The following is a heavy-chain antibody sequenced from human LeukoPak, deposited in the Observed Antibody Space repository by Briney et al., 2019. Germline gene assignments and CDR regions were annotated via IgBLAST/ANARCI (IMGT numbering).Heavy chain of an antibody. V-gene: IGHV1-2*02. CDR2: INPNSGGT. J-gene: IGHJ4*02. Sequence: GASVKVSCKASGDTFTVFYMQWVRQAPGQGLEWMGWINPNSGGTYSAQKFQGRVTMTRDTSTSTAYMELRSLRSDDTAVYYCARDGHYGSGHVDYWGQGTLVTVSS. D-gene: IGHD3-10*01. CDR1: GDTFTVFY. CDR3: ARDGHYGSGHVDY.